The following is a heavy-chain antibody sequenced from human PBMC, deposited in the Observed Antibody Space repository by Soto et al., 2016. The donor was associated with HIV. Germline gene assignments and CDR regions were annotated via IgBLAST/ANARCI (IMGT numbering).Heavy chain of an antibody. CDR3: ARDVLTITMVRGAGMLFDI. V-gene: IGHV3-64*01. D-gene: IGHD3-10*01. J-gene: IGHJ3*02. CDR2: ISSDGGST. Sequence: VQLVESGGGLVQPGGSLRLSCAASGFTFSSYAMHWVRQAPGKGLEYVSAISSDGGSTYYANSVKGRFTISRDNSKNTVYLQMGSLRAEDTAVYYCARDVLTITMVRGAGMLFDIWGQRDNGSPSLQ. CDR1: GFTFSSYA.